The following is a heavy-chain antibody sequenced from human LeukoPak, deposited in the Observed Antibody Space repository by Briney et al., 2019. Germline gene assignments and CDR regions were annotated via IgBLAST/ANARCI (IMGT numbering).Heavy chain of an antibody. CDR1: GFTVSSNY. CDR2: IYSGGST. CDR3: AKSIAGYYYYYYYMDV. J-gene: IGHJ6*03. Sequence: PGGSLRLSCAASGFTVSSNYMSWVRQAPGKGLEWVSVIYSGGSTYYADSVKGRFTISRDNSKNTLYLQMNSLRAEDTAVYYCAKSIAGYYYYYYYMDVWGKGTTVTVSS. D-gene: IGHD6-6*01. V-gene: IGHV3-53*01.